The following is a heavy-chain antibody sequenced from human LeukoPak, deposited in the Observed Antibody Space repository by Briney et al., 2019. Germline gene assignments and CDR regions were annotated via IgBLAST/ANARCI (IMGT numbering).Heavy chain of an antibody. J-gene: IGHJ3*02. Sequence: SVKVSCKASGFTFTSSAVQWVRQARGQRLEWIGWIVVGSGNTNYAQKFQERVTITRDMSTSTAYMELSSLRSEDTAVYYCASPLPIKRGGYSYGYDAFDIWGQGTMVTVSS. V-gene: IGHV1-58*01. CDR2: IVVGSGNT. D-gene: IGHD5-18*01. CDR3: ASPLPIKRGGYSYGYDAFDI. CDR1: GFTFTSSA.